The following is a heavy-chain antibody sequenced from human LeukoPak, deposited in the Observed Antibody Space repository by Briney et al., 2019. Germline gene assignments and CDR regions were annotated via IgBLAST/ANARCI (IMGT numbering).Heavy chain of an antibody. J-gene: IGHJ6*03. CDR1: GFTFDDYG. CDR2: INWNGGST. CDR3: ARDIEDIVVVPAAYYYYYYMDV. Sequence: GGSLRLSCAASGFTFDDYGRSWVRQAPGKGLEWVSGINWNGGSTGYADSVKGRFTISRDNAKNSLYLQMNSLRAEDTALYYCARDIEDIVVVPAAYYYYYYMDVWGKGTTVTVSS. V-gene: IGHV3-20*04. D-gene: IGHD2-2*01.